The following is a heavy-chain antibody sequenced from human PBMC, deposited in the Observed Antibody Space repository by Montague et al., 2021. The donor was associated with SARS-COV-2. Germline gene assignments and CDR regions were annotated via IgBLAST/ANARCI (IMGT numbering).Heavy chain of an antibody. CDR2: IDWDDDN. D-gene: IGHD3-9*01. CDR1: GFSLSTSGMC. CDR3: ARIRDYDILTGSYSGFDY. Sequence: PALVKPTQTLTLTCTSSGFSLSTSGMCVSWIRQPPGKALEWLALIDWDDDNYYSTSLKTRLTISKDTSKNQVVLTMTNMDPVDTATYYCARIRDYDILTGSYSGFDYWGQGTLVTVSS. V-gene: IGHV2-70*01. J-gene: IGHJ4*02.